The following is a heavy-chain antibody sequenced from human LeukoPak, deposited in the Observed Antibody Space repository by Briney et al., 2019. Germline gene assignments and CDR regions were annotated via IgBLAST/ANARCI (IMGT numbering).Heavy chain of an antibody. CDR1: GFTFSSYG. CDR2: ISYDGSNK. Sequence: GGSLRLSCAASGFTFSSYGMHWVRQAPGKGLEWVAVISYDGSNKYYADSVKGRFTISRDNSKNTLYLQMNSLRAEDTAVYYCARGGVVVVAATRYNWFDPWGQGTLVTVSS. CDR3: ARGGVVVVAATRYNWFDP. J-gene: IGHJ5*02. D-gene: IGHD2-15*01. V-gene: IGHV3-30*03.